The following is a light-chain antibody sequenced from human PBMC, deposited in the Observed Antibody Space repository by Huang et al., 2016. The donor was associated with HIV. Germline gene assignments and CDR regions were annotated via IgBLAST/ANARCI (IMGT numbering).Light chain of an antibody. V-gene: IGKV4-1*01. CDR1: QSVLYSSNKKNY. Sequence: DIVMTQSPDSLAVSLGERATINCKSSQSVLYSSNKKNYLAWYQQKPGQPPKLLVSWAATRESGVPDRFSASGSGTDFTLTISSLQAEDVAVYFCQQYYNTSYTFGQGTKLEIK. J-gene: IGKJ2*01. CDR2: WAA. CDR3: QQYYNTSYT.